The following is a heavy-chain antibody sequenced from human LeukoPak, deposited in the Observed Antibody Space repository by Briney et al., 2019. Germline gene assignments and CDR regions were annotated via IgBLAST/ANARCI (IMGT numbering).Heavy chain of an antibody. Sequence: GESLKISCKGSGYSFISYWIGWVRQMPGKGLEWMGIIYPGDSNTRYSPSFQGQVTISADKSISTAYLQWSSLKASDTAMYYCATRRVGLFSSGSFRMHWGQGTLVTVSS. J-gene: IGHJ4*02. CDR1: GYSFISYW. D-gene: IGHD6-19*01. CDR3: ATRRVGLFSSGSFRMH. V-gene: IGHV5-51*01. CDR2: IYPGDSNT.